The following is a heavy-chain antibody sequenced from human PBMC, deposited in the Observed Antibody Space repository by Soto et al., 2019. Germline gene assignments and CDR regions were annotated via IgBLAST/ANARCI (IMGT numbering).Heavy chain of an antibody. CDR1: GYTFTEYW. V-gene: IGHV5-51*01. Sequence: GFPKISWKGFGYTFTEYWIGRVRQMTGKGLEWIAIIYPGDSDTKYNPSFKGQVTISADKSITTTYLQWSSLKASDTAIYYCAASIFYYGMDVWGQGTTVTVSS. J-gene: IGHJ6*02. CDR3: AASIFYYGMDV. CDR2: IYPGDSDT.